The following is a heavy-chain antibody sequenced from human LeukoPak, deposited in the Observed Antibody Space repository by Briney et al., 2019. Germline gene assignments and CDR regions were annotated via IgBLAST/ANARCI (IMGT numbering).Heavy chain of an antibody. J-gene: IGHJ6*03. D-gene: IGHD2-2*02. V-gene: IGHV4-34*01. CDR2: INHSGST. CDR1: GGSFSGYY. Sequence: PSETLSLTCAVYGGSFSGYYWSWIRQPPGKGLEWIGEINHSGSTNYNPSLKSRVTISVDTSKNQFSLKLSSVTAADTAVYYCARHGFRPYQLLYRDYYYYMDVWGKGTTVTVSS. CDR3: ARHGFRPYQLLYRDYYYYMDV.